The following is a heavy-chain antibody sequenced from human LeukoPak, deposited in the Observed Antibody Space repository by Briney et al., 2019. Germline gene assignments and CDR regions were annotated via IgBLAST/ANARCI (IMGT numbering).Heavy chain of an antibody. CDR2: ILSDGSST. CDR1: GFTFSNYW. CDR3: VRGYCSAASCYFSSSYNWFDP. D-gene: IGHD2-2*01. J-gene: IGHJ5*02. Sequence: GGSLRLSCAASGFTFSNYWMHWVRQTPGKGLVWVSRILSDGSSTNYADSVKGRFTVSRDNAQNTLYLQMNSLRAEDTAVYYCVRGYCSAASCYFSSSYNWFDPWGQGTLVTASS. V-gene: IGHV3-74*01.